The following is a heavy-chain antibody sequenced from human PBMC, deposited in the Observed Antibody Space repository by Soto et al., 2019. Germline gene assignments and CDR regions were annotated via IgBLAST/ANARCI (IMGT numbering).Heavy chain of an antibody. CDR1: GRSMSASY. CDR2: IHYSGST. D-gene: IGHD2-15*01. CDR3: TKYLLTDAEGYSFDY. V-gene: IGHV4-59*01. Sequence: SDTLSLTFTLSGRSMSASYRRSIRQTPGKVLERVGYIHYSGSTNYNPSLTSRVTMSVDSAKNQFSLQLSSVTAADTAVYFCTKYLLTDAEGYSFDYWGQGSLVTV. J-gene: IGHJ4*02.